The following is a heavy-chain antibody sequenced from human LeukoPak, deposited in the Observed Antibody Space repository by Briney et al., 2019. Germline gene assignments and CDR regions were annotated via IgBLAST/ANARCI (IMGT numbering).Heavy chain of an antibody. Sequence: SETLSLTCTVSGASISSGSYSWSWIRQPAGKGLEWIGRIYNSGSTNYNPSLKSRVTISVDTSKNQFSLKLSSVTAADTAVHYCARGHCTSGSCSRWFDPWGQGTLVTVSS. J-gene: IGHJ5*02. D-gene: IGHD2-15*01. CDR3: ARGHCTSGSCSRWFDP. CDR2: IYNSGST. CDR1: GASISSGSYS. V-gene: IGHV4-61*02.